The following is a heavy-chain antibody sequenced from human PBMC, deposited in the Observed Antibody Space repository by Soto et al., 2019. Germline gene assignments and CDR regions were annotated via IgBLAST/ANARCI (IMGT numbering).Heavy chain of an antibody. Sequence: QVQLVESGGGVVQPGRSLRLSCAASGFTFSSYAMHWVRQAPGKGLEWVAVISYDGSNKYYADSVKGRFTISRDNSKNTLYLQMNSLRAEDTAVYYCARPTTISLRAPSDYWGQGTLVTVSS. CDR1: GFTFSSYA. D-gene: IGHD3-3*01. J-gene: IGHJ4*02. CDR2: ISYDGSNK. CDR3: ARPTTISLRAPSDY. V-gene: IGHV3-30-3*01.